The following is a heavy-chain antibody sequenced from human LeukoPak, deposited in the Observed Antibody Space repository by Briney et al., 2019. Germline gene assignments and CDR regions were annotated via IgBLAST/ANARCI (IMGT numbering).Heavy chain of an antibody. CDR2: IDEYGTTI. CDR3: ASDLSGRQDY. D-gene: IGHD5-12*01. CDR1: GFTFSRYW. J-gene: IGHJ4*02. Sequence: GGSLRLSCAASGFTFSRYWMHWVRQAPGKGLVWVSRIDEYGTTINYADSVKGRFTISRNNAGDTLFLQMNSLRAEDTGVYYCASDLSGRQDYWGQGTLVTVSS. V-gene: IGHV3-74*01.